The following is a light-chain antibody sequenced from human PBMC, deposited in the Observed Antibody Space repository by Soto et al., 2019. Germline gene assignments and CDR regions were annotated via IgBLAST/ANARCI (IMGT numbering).Light chain of an antibody. CDR2: WAS. Sequence: DIVMTQSPDSLAVSLGERATINCKSSQSVLYNSNNKNYLAWYQQKPGQPPKLLIYWASTRESGVPDRFSGSGYGTDFTLTISSLQAEDVAVYSCQQYYDTPSYTFGQGTKLEIK. J-gene: IGKJ2*01. CDR1: QSVLYNSNNKNY. V-gene: IGKV4-1*01. CDR3: QQYYDTPSYT.